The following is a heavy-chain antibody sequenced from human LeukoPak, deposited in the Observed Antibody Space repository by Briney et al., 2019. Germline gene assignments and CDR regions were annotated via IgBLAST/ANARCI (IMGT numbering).Heavy chain of an antibody. J-gene: IGHJ6*02. CDR2: IYYSGST. CDR3: ARDAGHQLSRRNYYAMDV. CDR1: GGSISSSTYY. D-gene: IGHD1-1*01. V-gene: IGHV4-39*07. Sequence: SETLSLTCTVSGGSISSSTYYWGWIRQPPGKGLEWIGSIYYSGSTYYNPSLKSRVTISVDTSKNQFSLKLSSVTAADTAVYYCARDAGHQLSRRNYYAMDVWGQGTTVTVSS.